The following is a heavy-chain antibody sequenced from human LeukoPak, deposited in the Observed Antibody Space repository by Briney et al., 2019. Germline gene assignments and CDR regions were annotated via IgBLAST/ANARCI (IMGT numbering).Heavy chain of an antibody. CDR3: ARMVGYSSYATH. D-gene: IGHD5-12*01. J-gene: IGHJ4*02. CDR1: GGSLRTYY. V-gene: IGHV4-59*08. Sequence: SETMSLTCIVAGGSLRTYYWSWIRQPPGKVREWIAYIQYRETTNYSPSLENRVTISLDTSKNQLSRKLSSVTAADTAVYDWARMVGYSSYATHWGQGTLVTVSS. CDR2: IQYRETT.